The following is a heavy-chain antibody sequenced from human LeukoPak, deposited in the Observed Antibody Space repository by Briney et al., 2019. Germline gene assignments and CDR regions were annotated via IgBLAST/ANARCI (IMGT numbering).Heavy chain of an antibody. Sequence: GGSLRLSCAASGFTFSSYSMNWVRQAPGKGLEWVSSISSSSSYIYYADSVKGRFTISRDNSKTTLYLQMNSLRAEDTAVYYCAKDFYVYSTSTYYYMDVWGKGTTVTVSS. CDR1: GFTFSSYS. V-gene: IGHV3-21*01. J-gene: IGHJ6*03. D-gene: IGHD6-6*01. CDR2: ISSSSSYI. CDR3: AKDFYVYSTSTYYYMDV.